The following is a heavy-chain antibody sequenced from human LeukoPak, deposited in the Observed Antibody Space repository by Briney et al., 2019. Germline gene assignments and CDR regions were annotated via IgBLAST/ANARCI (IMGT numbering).Heavy chain of an antibody. Sequence: GGSLRLFCSASGFTFSCHRMHWVRPAPGKGLEWVADIWYDGSNKYYADSVKGRFTISRDNSKNTLYLQMNSLRSEDMAVYYCARSKGIAAAISNWFDPWGQGTLVTVSS. V-gene: IGHV3-33*01. D-gene: IGHD6-13*01. CDR3: ARSKGIAAAISNWFDP. CDR2: IWYDGSNK. J-gene: IGHJ5*02. CDR1: GFTFSCHR.